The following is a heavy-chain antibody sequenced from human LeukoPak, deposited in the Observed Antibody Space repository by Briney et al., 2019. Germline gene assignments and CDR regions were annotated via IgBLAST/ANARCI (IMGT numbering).Heavy chain of an antibody. Sequence: PSGTLSLTCAVSGGSISSSNWWSWVRQPPGKGLEWIGEIYHSGSTNYNPSLKSRVTISVDKSKNQFSLKLSSVTAADTAVYYCARDYLLRSGWFDPWGQGTLVTVSS. J-gene: IGHJ5*02. CDR2: IYHSGST. CDR1: GGSISSSNW. V-gene: IGHV4-4*02. CDR3: ARDYLLRSGWFDP. D-gene: IGHD3-16*01.